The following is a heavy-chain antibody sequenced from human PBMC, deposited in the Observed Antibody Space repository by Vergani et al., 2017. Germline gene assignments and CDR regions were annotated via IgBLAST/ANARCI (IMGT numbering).Heavy chain of an antibody. Sequence: VQLVQSGAEVKKPGASVKVSCKASGYTFTSYWISWVRQMPGKGLEWMGRIDPSDSYTNYSPSFQGHVTIAADKSISTAYLQWSSLKASDTAMYYCAKSRIGYSYGLGGSYWFDPWGQGTLVTVSS. CDR3: AKSRIGYSYGLGGSYWFDP. CDR2: IDPSDSYT. V-gene: IGHV5-10-1*01. J-gene: IGHJ5*02. CDR1: GYTFTSYW. D-gene: IGHD5-18*01.